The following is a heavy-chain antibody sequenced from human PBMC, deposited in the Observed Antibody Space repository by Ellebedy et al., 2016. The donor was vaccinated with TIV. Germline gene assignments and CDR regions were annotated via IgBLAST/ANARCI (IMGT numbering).Heavy chain of an antibody. CDR1: GGTFSSYA. Sequence: AASVKVSCKASGGTFSSYAISWVRQAPGQGLEWMGRIIPILGIANYAQKFQGRVTITADKSTSTVYMELSSLRSEDTAVYFCARARSSGWLHTPDYWGQGTLVTVSS. D-gene: IGHD6-19*01. CDR2: IIPILGIA. V-gene: IGHV1-69*04. J-gene: IGHJ4*02. CDR3: ARARSSGWLHTPDY.